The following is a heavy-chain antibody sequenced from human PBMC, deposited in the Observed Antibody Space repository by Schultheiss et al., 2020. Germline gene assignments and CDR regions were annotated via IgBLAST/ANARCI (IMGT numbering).Heavy chain of an antibody. V-gene: IGHV4-39*01. CDR3: ARLASETTTYYYDSSGYYFAAFDI. Sequence: WVRQAPGKGLEWIGSIYYSGSTYYNPSLKSRVTISVDTSKNQFSLKLSSVTAADTAVYYCARLASETTTYYYDSSGYYFAAFDIWGQGTMVTVSS. D-gene: IGHD3-22*01. CDR2: IYYSGST. J-gene: IGHJ3*02.